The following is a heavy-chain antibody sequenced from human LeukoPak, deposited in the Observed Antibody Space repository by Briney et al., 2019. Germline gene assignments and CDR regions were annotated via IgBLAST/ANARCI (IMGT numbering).Heavy chain of an antibody. Sequence: SETLSLTCTVSGGSISSYYWSWIRQPAGKGLEWIGRIYTSGSTNYNPSLQSRVTMSVDTSKNQFSPKLSSVTAADTAVYYCARVVAVAGTCWFDPWGQGTLVTVSS. CDR1: GGSISSYY. CDR3: ARVVAVAGTCWFDP. D-gene: IGHD6-19*01. V-gene: IGHV4-4*07. J-gene: IGHJ5*02. CDR2: IYTSGST.